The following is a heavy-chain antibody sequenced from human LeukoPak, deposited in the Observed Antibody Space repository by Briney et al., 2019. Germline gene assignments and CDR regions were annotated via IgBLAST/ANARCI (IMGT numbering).Heavy chain of an antibody. D-gene: IGHD5-18*01. J-gene: IGHJ4*02. V-gene: IGHV3-30*04. CDR1: GFTFSSHA. Sequence: PGRSLRLSCAASGFTFSSHALHWVRQAPGKGLEWVAVISSDGSYEYYADSVKGRFTISRDNSKNTLYLQMNSLIPEDTAVYYCARQYISGQWYFDYWGQGTLVTVSS. CDR2: ISSDGSYE. CDR3: ARQYISGQWYFDY.